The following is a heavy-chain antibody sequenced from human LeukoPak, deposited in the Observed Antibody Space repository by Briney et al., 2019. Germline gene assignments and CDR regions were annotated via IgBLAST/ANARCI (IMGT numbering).Heavy chain of an antibody. D-gene: IGHD6-19*01. Sequence: ASVKVSCTASGYTFTSYYMHWVRQAPGQGLEWMGIINPSGGSTSYAQKFQGRVTMTRDTSTSTVYMELSSLRSEDTAVYYCARETAVAGYFDYWGQGTLVTVSS. CDR3: ARETAVAGYFDY. J-gene: IGHJ4*02. V-gene: IGHV1-46*01. CDR2: INPSGGST. CDR1: GYTFTSYY.